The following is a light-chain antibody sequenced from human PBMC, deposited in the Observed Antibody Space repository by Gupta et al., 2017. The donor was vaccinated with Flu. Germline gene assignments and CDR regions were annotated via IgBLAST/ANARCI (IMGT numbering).Light chain of an antibody. CDR3: SSYAGRVTWV. Sequence: SAPTQPRSVSGSPGQSVTISCTGTGNDVGGSNRVSWYEQRPGKAPKLILYDVTERPSGVPDRFSGSKSGNTASLTISGLQADDEADYYCSSYAGRVTWVFGTGTTVTVL. CDR2: DVT. V-gene: IGLV2-11*01. J-gene: IGLJ1*01. CDR1: GNDVGGSNR.